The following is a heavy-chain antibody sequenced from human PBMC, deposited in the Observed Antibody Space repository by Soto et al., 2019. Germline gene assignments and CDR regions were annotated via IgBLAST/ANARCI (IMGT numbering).Heavy chain of an antibody. V-gene: IGHV3-30*18. J-gene: IGHJ6*02. CDR3: AKSLVTLPLYYYYGMDV. CDR1: GFTFSSYG. D-gene: IGHD3-9*01. Sequence: PGGSLRLSCAASGFTFSSYGMHWVRQSPGKGLEWVAVISNDGSNKYYADSVKGRFTISRDNSKNTLYLQMNSLRAEDTAVYYCAKSLVTLPLYYYYGMDVWGQGTTVTVSS. CDR2: ISNDGSNK.